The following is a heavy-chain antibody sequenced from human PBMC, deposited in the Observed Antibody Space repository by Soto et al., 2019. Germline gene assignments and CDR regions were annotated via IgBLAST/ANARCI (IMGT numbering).Heavy chain of an antibody. J-gene: IGHJ6*02. CDR3: AKDYPYPVTYCYGMDV. Sequence: QVQLVESGGGVVQPGRSLRLSCAASGFTFSSYGMHWVRQAPGKGLEWVAVISYDGSNKYYADSVKGRFTISRDNSKNTLYLQMNSLRAEDTAVYYCAKDYPYPVTYCYGMDVWGQGTTVTVSS. D-gene: IGHD4-17*01. CDR1: GFTFSSYG. CDR2: ISYDGSNK. V-gene: IGHV3-30*18.